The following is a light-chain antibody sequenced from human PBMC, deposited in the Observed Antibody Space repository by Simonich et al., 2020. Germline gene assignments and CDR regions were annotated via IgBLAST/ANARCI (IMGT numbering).Light chain of an antibody. J-gene: IGLJ2*01. CDR2: EDN. Sequence: NFMLTQPHSVSESPGQTVPISCTRSSGSIASNYVQWYQPRPGSSPTAVIYEDNQRPAGFTERFSGSIDSSSNSASLTIAGLKTEDEADYYCQSYDSSNQVFGGGTKLTVL. CDR1: SGSIASNY. CDR3: QSYDSSNQV. V-gene: IGLV6-57*01.